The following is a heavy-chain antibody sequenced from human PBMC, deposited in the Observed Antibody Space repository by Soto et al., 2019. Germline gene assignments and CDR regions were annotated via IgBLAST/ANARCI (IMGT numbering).Heavy chain of an antibody. Sequence: EVQLLESGGGLVQPGGSLRLSCAASGFTFSSSGMSWVRQAPGKGLEWVSGISSGGGSKYFADSVKGRFTIFRDNSRNTVDLQMNSLRAEDTAVYYCAKEGPVQSLVQVDYWGQGTLVTVSS. CDR2: ISSGGGSK. J-gene: IGHJ4*02. CDR3: AKEGPVQSLVQVDY. D-gene: IGHD6-19*01. V-gene: IGHV3-23*01. CDR1: GFTFSSSG.